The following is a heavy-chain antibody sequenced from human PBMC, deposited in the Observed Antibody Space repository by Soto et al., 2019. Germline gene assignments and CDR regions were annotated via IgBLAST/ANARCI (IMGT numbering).Heavy chain of an antibody. Sequence: TGGSLRLSCAASGFTVSSNYMSWVRQAPGKGLEWVSVIYSGGSTYYADSVKGRFTISRDNSKNTLYLQMNSLRAEDTAVYYCASVDTAIAFDYWGQGTLVTVSS. J-gene: IGHJ4*02. CDR3: ASVDTAIAFDY. V-gene: IGHV3-53*01. CDR1: GFTVSSNY. CDR2: IYSGGST. D-gene: IGHD5-18*01.